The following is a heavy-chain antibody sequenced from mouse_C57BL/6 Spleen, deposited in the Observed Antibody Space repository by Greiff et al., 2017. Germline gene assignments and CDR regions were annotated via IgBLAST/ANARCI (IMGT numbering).Heavy chain of an antibody. V-gene: IGHV10-1*01. J-gene: IGHJ2*01. D-gene: IGHD2-2*01. CDR2: IRSKSNNYAT. Sequence: EVQRVESGGGLVQPKGSLKLSCAASGFSFNTYAMNWVRQAPGKGLEWVARIRSKSNNYATYYADSVKDRFTISRDDSESMLYLQMNNLKAEDTAMYYCVRSYGYYFDYWGQGTTLTVSS. CDR1: GFSFNTYA. CDR3: VRSYGYYFDY.